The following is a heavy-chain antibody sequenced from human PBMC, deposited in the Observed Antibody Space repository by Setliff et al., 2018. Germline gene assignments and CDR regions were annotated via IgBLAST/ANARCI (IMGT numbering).Heavy chain of an antibody. CDR2: IRGTSSHI. CDR1: GFTFSDYT. Sequence: GGSLRLSCSASGFTFSDYTMTWVRQAPGKGLEWVSFIRGTSSHIYYADSVKGRFTITRDNADNAIFLQMNSLTTDDTAVYFCARGGHSGYRSSFFNFWGQGTLVTVSS. CDR3: ARGGHSGYRSSFFNF. D-gene: IGHD5-12*01. J-gene: IGHJ4*02. V-gene: IGHV3-21*01.